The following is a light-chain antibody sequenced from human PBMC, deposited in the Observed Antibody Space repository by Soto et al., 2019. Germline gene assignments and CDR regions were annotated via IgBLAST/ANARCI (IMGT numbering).Light chain of an antibody. CDR1: QGISSY. Sequence: IQVTQSPSSLSASVGDRVTITCRASQGISSYLAWYQQKPGKAPKLLIYAASTLQSGVPSRFSGSGSGTDFTLTISSLQPEDFATYYCQQLHGCPITFGQGTRLEIK. CDR3: QQLHGCPIT. V-gene: IGKV1-9*01. J-gene: IGKJ5*01. CDR2: AAS.